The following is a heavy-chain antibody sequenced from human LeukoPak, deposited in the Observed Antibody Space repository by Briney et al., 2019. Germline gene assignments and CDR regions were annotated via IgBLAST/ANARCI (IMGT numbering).Heavy chain of an antibody. V-gene: IGHV1-18*01. Sequence: ASVKVSCKASGYTFTNYGISWVRQAPGQGLEWMGWISAYNGNTNYAQKLQGRVTMTTDTSTNTAYMELRSLRSDDTAVYYCARAVLWGNNDFWSGFEAFDIWGQGTMVTVSS. CDR2: ISAYNGNT. CDR1: GYTFTNYG. J-gene: IGHJ3*02. D-gene: IGHD3-3*01. CDR3: ARAVLWGNNDFWSGFEAFDI.